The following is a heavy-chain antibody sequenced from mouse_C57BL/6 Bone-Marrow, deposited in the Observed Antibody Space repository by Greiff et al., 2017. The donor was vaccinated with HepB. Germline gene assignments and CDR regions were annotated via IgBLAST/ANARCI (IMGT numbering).Heavy chain of an antibody. CDR3: ARNPYYYGSSLYYFDY. Sequence: QVQLKESGPGLVQPSQRLSITCTVSGFSLTSYGVHWVRQSPGKGLEWLGVIWSGGSTDYNAAFISRLSISKDNSKSQVFFKMNSLQADDTARYYCARNPYYYGSSLYYFDYWGQGTTLTVSS. CDR1: GFSLTSYG. D-gene: IGHD1-1*01. CDR2: IWSGGST. V-gene: IGHV2-2*01. J-gene: IGHJ2*01.